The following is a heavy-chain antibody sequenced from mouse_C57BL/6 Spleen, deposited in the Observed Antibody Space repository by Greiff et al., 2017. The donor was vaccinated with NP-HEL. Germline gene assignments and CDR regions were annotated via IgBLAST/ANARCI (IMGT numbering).Heavy chain of an antibody. J-gene: IGHJ4*01. CDR2: ISSGGSYT. CDR3: ARHCDYVAMDY. CDR1: GFTFSSYG. V-gene: IGHV5-6*01. Sequence: EVQRVESGGDLVKPGGSLKLSCAASGFTFSSYGMSWVRQTPDKRLEWVATISSGGSYTYYPDSVKGRFTISRDNAKNTLYLQMSSLKSEDTAMYYCARHCDYVAMDYWGQGTSVTVSS.